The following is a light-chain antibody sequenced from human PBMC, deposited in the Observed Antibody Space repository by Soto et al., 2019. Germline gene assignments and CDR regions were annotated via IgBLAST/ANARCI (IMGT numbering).Light chain of an antibody. Sequence: EIVLTQSPGSLSLSLGERATLSCRASQSVDSAFFAWYQQKPGQPPRLLMYGASRRATGIPDRFSGSGSGTXXXXXXXXXEPEDFAVYYCQQYASSLTFGQGTKVEI. CDR2: GAS. CDR1: QSVDSAF. V-gene: IGKV3-20*01. J-gene: IGKJ1*01. CDR3: QQYASSLT.